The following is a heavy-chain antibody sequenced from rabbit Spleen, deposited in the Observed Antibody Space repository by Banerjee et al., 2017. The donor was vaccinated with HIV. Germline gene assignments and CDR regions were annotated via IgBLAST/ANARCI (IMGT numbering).Heavy chain of an antibody. J-gene: IGHJ4*01. D-gene: IGHD4-2*01. CDR2: IYTGNGKN. V-gene: IGHV1S45*01. CDR1: GFSFSSGYD. CDR3: ARDAGTYDYIDGYFSL. Sequence: QEQLVESGGGLVKPGASLTLICTASGFSFSSGYDISWVRQAPGKGLEWIGFIYTGNGKNYYASWAKGRFTISKTSSTTVTLQMTSLTAADTATYFCARDAGTYDYIDGYFSLWGQGTLVTVS.